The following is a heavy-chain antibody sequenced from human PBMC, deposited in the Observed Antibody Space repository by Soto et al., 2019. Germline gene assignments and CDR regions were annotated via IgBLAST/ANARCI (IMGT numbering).Heavy chain of an antibody. J-gene: IGHJ4*02. Sequence: GGSLRLSCAASGFTFSSYAMHWVRQAPGKGLEWVAVISYDGSNKYYADSVKGRFTISRDNSKNTLYLQMNSLRAEDTAVYYCARDFDDWGQGTLVTVSS. CDR1: GFTFSSYA. V-gene: IGHV3-30-3*01. CDR2: ISYDGSNK. CDR3: ARDFDD.